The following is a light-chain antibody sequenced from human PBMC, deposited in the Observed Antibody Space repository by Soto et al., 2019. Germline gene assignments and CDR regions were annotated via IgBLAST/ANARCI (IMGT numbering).Light chain of an antibody. CDR3: AGWDDSLSGWV. CDR2: GNN. V-gene: IGLV1-44*01. CDR1: NSNIGTNS. Sequence: QSVLTQPPLASGTPGQRVTISCSGSNSNIGTNSVNWFQQLPGTAPKLLIYGNNQRPSGVPDRFSGSKSGASASLAISGLQSEDEADYYCAGWDDSLSGWVFGGGTKLTVL. J-gene: IGLJ3*02.